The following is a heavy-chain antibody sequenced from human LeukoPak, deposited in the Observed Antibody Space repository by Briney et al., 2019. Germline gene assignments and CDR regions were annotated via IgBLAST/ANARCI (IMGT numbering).Heavy chain of an antibody. CDR2: IKQDGSEK. D-gene: IGHD2-15*01. J-gene: IGHJ4*02. CDR3: ARVPRVVVVAATCFDY. Sequence: GGSLRLSCAASGFTFSSYWMTWVRQAPGKGLEWVANIKQDGSEKYYVDSVKGRFTISRDNAKNSLSLQMNSLRADDTAVYYCARVPRVVVVAATCFDYWGREPWSPSPQ. CDR1: GFTFSSYW. V-gene: IGHV3-7*01.